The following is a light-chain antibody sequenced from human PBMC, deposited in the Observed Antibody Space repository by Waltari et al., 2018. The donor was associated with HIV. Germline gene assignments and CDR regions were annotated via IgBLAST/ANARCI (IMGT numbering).Light chain of an antibody. CDR3: QSFDSSLSGYV. CDR2: ANT. V-gene: IGLV1-40*01. J-gene: IGLJ1*01. CDR1: SSNIGAGFD. Sequence: QSVLTQPPSVSGAPGQRVTISCTGSSSNIGAGFDVHWYQQLPGTAPKLLISANTNRPSGVPDLFSGSRSGSSASLAITGLQAEDEADYYCQSFDSSLSGYVFGTGTKVTVL.